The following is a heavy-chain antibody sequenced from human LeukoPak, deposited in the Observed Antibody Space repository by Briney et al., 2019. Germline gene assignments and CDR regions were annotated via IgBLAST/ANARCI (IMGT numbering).Heavy chain of an antibody. V-gene: IGHV4-59*11. J-gene: IGHJ6*03. D-gene: IGHD1-1*01. CDR2: IYDSGTT. CDR3: ARVSWFPGTSYYYMDV. Sequence: PSETLSLTCTVSGGSISSHSWSWIRQPPGKGLEWFGYIYDSGTTNYNPSLKSRVTISADTSKNQFSLKLSSVTAADTAVYFCARVSWFPGTSYYYMDVWGKGTTVTVSS. CDR1: GGSISSHS.